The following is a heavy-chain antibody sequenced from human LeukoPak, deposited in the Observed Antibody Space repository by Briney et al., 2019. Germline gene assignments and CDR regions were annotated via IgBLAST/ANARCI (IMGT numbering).Heavy chain of an antibody. CDR1: GFTFSSYW. Sequence: PGGSLRLSCATSGFTFSSYWMTSVRQAPGKRLEWVASIVEDGSETYYLDSVKGRFTFSRDNVKNSLYLQMTSLRGEDTAVYYYARDPTRRFDLWGQGTLVTVSS. J-gene: IGHJ4*02. V-gene: IGHV3-7*01. CDR2: IVEDGSET. CDR3: ARDPTRRFDL.